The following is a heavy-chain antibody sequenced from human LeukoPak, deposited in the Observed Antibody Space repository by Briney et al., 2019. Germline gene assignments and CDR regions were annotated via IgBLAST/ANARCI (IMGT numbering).Heavy chain of an antibody. V-gene: IGHV3-23*01. CDR2: ISGSGGST. CDR3: ATLPTPHSRQRRYQLTPDY. CDR1: GFTFSSYA. Sequence: PGGSLRLSCAASGFTFSSYAMSWVRQAPGKGLEWVSAISGSGGSTYYADSVKGRFTISRDNSKNTLYLQMNSLRAEDTAVYYCATLPTPHSRQRRYQLTPDYWGQGTLVTVSS. D-gene: IGHD2-2*01. J-gene: IGHJ4*02.